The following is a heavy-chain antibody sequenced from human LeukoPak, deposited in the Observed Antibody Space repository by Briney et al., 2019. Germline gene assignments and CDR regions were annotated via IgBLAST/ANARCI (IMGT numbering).Heavy chain of an antibody. CDR3: ARLDSSGTDY. CDR2: SIPIFGTA. Sequence: GSSVKVSCTAAGGTFSSYAISWVRQAPGQGLEWMGGSIPIFGTANYAQKFQGRVTITANKSTSTAYMELSSLRSEDTAAYYSARLDSSGTDYWGQGTLVTVSS. V-gene: IGHV1-69*06. J-gene: IGHJ4*02. CDR1: GGTFSSYA. D-gene: IGHD3-22*01.